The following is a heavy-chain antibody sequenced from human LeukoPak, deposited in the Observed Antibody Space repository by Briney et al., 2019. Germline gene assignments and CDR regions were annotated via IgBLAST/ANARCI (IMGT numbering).Heavy chain of an antibody. CDR2: IKQDGSEK. V-gene: IGHV3-7*01. Sequence: PGWSLRLSCAASGFTFSTYWMSWVPQAPGKGLEWVANIKQDGSEKYYVDSVKGRFAVSRDNAKNSLSLQMNILRVEDTAVYYCARDMGYCSSSNCYTYYLDYWGQGTLVTVSS. CDR3: ARDMGYCSSSNCYTYYLDY. CDR1: GFTFSTYW. J-gene: IGHJ4*02. D-gene: IGHD2-2*01.